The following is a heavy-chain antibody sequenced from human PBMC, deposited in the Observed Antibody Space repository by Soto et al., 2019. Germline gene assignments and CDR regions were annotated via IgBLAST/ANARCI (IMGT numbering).Heavy chain of an antibody. J-gene: IGHJ5*02. CDR2: IYYSGST. CDR3: AREKVPAAIYPLKWFDP. Sequence: SETLSLTCTVSGDSISNYYWSWIRQPPGKGLEWIGYIYYSGSTNYNPSLKSRVTISVDTSKNQFSLKLSSVTAADTAVYYCAREKVPAAIYPLKWFDPWGQGTLVNVS. CDR1: GDSISNYY. V-gene: IGHV4-59*12. D-gene: IGHD2-2*01.